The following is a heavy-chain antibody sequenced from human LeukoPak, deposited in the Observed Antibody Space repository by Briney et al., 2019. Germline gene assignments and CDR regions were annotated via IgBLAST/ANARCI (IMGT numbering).Heavy chain of an antibody. V-gene: IGHV3-66*01. D-gene: IGHD5-24*01. J-gene: IGHJ6*02. CDR1: GFTVSSNY. CDR3: ARDYVEMATTYYYYGMDV. Sequence: GGSLRLSCAASGFTVSSNYMSWVRQAPGKGLEWVSVIYSGGSTYYADSVKGRFTISRDNSKNTLYLQMNSLRAEDTAVYYCARDYVEMATTYYYYGMDVWGQGTTVTVSS. CDR2: IYSGGST.